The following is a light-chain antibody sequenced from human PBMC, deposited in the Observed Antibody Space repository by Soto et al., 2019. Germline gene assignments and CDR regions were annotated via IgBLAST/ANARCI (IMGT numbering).Light chain of an antibody. CDR3: QQHYSSPLFT. CDR1: QSVSTNY. V-gene: IGKV3-20*01. Sequence: EIVLTQSPGTLSLSPGERATLSCRASQSVSTNYLAWYQQKPGQAPRLLIYGTSSSATGIPDRISGSGSGTDVTLTISSLEPDDYVVYYCQQHYSSPLFTFGPGTKLDFK. CDR2: GTS. J-gene: IGKJ3*01.